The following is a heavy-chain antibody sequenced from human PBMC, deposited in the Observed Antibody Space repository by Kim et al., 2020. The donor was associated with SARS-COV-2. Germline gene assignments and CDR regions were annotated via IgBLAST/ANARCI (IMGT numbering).Heavy chain of an antibody. CDR3: AKGVGVGVDTAMVSSFDY. V-gene: IGHV3-30*18. J-gene: IGHJ4*02. D-gene: IGHD5-18*01. CDR2: ISYDGSNK. CDR1: GFTFSSYG. Sequence: GGSLRLSCAASGFTFSSYGMHWVRQAPGKGLEWVAVISYDGSNKYYADSVKGRFTISRDNSKNTLYLQMNSLRAEDTAVYYCAKGVGVGVDTAMVSSFDYWGQGTLVTVSS.